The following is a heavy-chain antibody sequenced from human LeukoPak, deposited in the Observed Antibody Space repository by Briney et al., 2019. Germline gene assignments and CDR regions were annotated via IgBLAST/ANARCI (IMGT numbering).Heavy chain of an antibody. V-gene: IGHV4-4*07. CDR2: IYTSGST. Sequence: PSETLSLTCTVSGGSISSYYWSWIRQPAGKGLEWIGRIYTSGSTNYSPSLKSRVTMSVDTSKNQFSLKLTSVTAADTAVYYCASDIVSHYYGMDVWGQGTTVTVSS. D-gene: IGHD2-15*01. CDR3: ASDIVSHYYGMDV. J-gene: IGHJ6*02. CDR1: GGSISSYY.